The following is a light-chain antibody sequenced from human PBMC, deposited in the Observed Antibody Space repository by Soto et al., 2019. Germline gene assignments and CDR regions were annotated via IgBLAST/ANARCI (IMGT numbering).Light chain of an antibody. V-gene: IGKV1-5*03. J-gene: IGKJ2*01. CDR3: QQYNSYFT. Sequence: DIQMTQSPSTLSASVGDRVTITCRASQCISTWLAWYQHKPGKAPKLLIYKAYSLESGVKSRFIGSGSGTEFTLSISSLQRDDFATYYCQQYNSYFTFGQGTKLEIK. CDR1: QCISTW. CDR2: KAY.